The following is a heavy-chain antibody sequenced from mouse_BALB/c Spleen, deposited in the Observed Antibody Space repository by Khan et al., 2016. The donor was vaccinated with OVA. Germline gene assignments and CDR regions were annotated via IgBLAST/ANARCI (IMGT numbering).Heavy chain of an antibody. CDR1: GFTFTDYY. CDR3: ARDTPRSYPFDY. J-gene: IGHJ2*01. CDR2: IRNKANGYTT. Sequence: EVELVESGGGLVQPGGSLRLSCATSGFTFTDYYMSWVRQPPGKALEWLGFIRNKANGYTTEYSASVKGRFTISRDNSQSILYLQMNTLRAEDSATYYSARDTPRSYPFDYWGQGTTLTVSS. D-gene: IGHD1-1*01. V-gene: IGHV7-3*02.